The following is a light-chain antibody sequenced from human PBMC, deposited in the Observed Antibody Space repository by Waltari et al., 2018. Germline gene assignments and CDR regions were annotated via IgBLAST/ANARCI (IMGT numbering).Light chain of an antibody. J-gene: IGKJ1*01. CDR1: QSVSSSY. V-gene: IGKV3-20*01. CDR3: QQYGSSPSVT. CDR2: GDF. Sequence: EIVLTQSPGTLSLSPGERATLSCRASQSVSSSYLAWYQQKPGQAPRLLIYGDFSRATGIPDMLSGSGSGTDFTLTISRLEPEDIAVYYCQQYGSSPSVTFGQGTKVEIK.